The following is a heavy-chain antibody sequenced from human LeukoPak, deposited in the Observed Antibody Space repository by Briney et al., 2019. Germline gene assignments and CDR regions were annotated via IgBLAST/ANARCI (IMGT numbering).Heavy chain of an antibody. V-gene: IGHV1-2*06. CDR1: GYTFTSYG. CDR2: INPSSGDT. CDR3: AEGVYSYGRIYFDY. D-gene: IGHD5-18*01. J-gene: IGHJ4*02. Sequence: ASVKVSCKASGYTFTSYGISWVRQAPGQGLEWMGRINPSSGDTNYAQNFQGRVTMTRDTSISTAYMELSRLRSDDTAVYYCAEGVYSYGRIYFDYWGQGTLVTVSS.